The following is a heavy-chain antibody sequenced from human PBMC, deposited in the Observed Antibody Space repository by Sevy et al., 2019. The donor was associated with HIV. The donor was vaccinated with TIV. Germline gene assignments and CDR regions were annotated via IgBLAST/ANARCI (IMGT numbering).Heavy chain of an antibody. CDR3: AKDDGYTINRYPRFDP. V-gene: IGHV3-30*18. Sequence: GGSLRLSCAASGFTFSTYGMHWVRQSPGKGLEWVAVISSDGSTKYYADSVKGRFTISRDNAKNTIYLQMNSLRREDTAVYYCAKDDGYTINRYPRFDPWGQGTLLTDSS. D-gene: IGHD5-12*01. J-gene: IGHJ5*02. CDR2: ISSDGSTK. CDR1: GFTFSTYG.